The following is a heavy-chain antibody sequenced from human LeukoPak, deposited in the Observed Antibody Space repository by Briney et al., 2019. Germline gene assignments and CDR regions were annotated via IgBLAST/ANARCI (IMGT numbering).Heavy chain of an antibody. CDR2: INRDGGII. J-gene: IGHJ4*02. CDR1: GFTLSTYE. V-gene: IGHV3-48*03. CDR3: ARRDHIAGRLDY. D-gene: IGHD6-6*01. Sequence: GGSLRLSCAASGFTLSTYEMSWVRQAPGKGLEWVSYINRDGGIIYYADSVRGRFTISRDTAKNSLDLQMNSLRVEDTAIYYCARRDHIAGRLDYWGQGTLVTVSP.